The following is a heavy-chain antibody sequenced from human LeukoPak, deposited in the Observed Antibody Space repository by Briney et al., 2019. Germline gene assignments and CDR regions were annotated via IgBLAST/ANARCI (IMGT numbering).Heavy chain of an antibody. V-gene: IGHV3-33*01. Sequence: PGRSLRLSCAASGFTFSSYGMHWVRQAPGKGLEWVAVIWYDGSNKYYADSVKGRFTISRDNSKNTLYLQMNSLRAEDTAVYYCARERVEDCSHGVCYWLCDDWGQGTLVTVSS. D-gene: IGHD2-8*01. CDR3: ARERVEDCSHGVCYWLCDD. CDR1: GFTFSSYG. CDR2: IWYDGSNK. J-gene: IGHJ4*02.